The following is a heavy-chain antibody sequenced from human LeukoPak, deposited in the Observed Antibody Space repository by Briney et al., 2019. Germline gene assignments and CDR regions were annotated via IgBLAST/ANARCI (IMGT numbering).Heavy chain of an antibody. CDR2: ISSSSSYI. J-gene: IGHJ3*02. V-gene: IGHV3-21*01. Sequence: GGSLRLSCAASGFTFSSYSMNWVRQAPGKGLEWVSSISSSSSYICYADSVKGRFTISRDNAKNSLYLQMNSLRAEDTAVYYCARDSVVVVAAPDAFDIWGQGTMVTVSS. D-gene: IGHD2-15*01. CDR1: GFTFSSYS. CDR3: ARDSVVVVAAPDAFDI.